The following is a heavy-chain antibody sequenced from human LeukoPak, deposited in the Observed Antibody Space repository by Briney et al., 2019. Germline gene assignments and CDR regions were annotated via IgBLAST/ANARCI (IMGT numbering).Heavy chain of an antibody. D-gene: IGHD6-19*01. CDR3: ARDLGISGWYAPPLGYFDY. CDR1: GYTLTGYC. V-gene: IGHV1-2*02. Sequence: ASVKVSCKASGYTLTGYCMHWVRQAPGQGLEWLGWINTKSGATNYAQNFQGRVTMTRDTSMSTTYMELKRLRSDDMAVYYCARDLGISGWYAPPLGYFDYWGQGTLLTVSS. J-gene: IGHJ4*02. CDR2: INTKSGAT.